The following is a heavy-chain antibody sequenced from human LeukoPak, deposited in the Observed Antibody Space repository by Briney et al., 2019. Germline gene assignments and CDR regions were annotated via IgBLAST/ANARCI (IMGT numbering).Heavy chain of an antibody. CDR3: ATHAPKNSSSWSFDI. Sequence: SETLSLTCTDSGGSISSYYWSWIRQPAGKGLEWIWRIYTSGSTNYNPSLKSRVTISVDTSKNQFSLKLSSVTAADTAVYYCATHAPKNSSSWSFDIWGQGTMVTVSS. CDR2: IYTSGST. J-gene: IGHJ3*02. V-gene: IGHV4-4*07. D-gene: IGHD6-13*01. CDR1: GGSISSYY.